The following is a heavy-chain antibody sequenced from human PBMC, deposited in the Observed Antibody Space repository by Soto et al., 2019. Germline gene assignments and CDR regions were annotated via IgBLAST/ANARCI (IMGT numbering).Heavy chain of an antibody. CDR3: ARVITMVRGVTESTWFDP. D-gene: IGHD3-10*01. Sequence: SETLSLTCTVSGGSISSYYWSWIRQPPGKGLEWIGYIYYSGSTNYNPSLKSRVTISVDTSKNQFSLKLSSVTAADTAVYYCARVITMVRGVTESTWFDPWGQGTLVTVSS. CDR1: GGSISSYY. CDR2: IYYSGST. V-gene: IGHV4-59*01. J-gene: IGHJ5*02.